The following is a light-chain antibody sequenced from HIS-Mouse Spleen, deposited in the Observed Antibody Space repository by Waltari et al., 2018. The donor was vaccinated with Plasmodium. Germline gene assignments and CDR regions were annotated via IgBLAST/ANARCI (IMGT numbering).Light chain of an antibody. Sequence: QSVPTQPPSASGTPGQRVTISCTGSSSNLGSNYVYWYQPLPGTAPNLRISRNNKRPSGVPDRFAGSKSGTSASLAISGLRSEDEADYYCAAWDDSLSGRVFGGGTKLTVL. V-gene: IGLV1-47*01. CDR3: AAWDDSLSGRV. J-gene: IGLJ3*02. CDR2: RNN. CDR1: SSNLGSNY.